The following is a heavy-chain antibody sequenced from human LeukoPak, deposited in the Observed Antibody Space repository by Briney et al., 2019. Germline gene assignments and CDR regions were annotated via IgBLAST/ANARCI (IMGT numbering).Heavy chain of an antibody. J-gene: IGHJ3*02. CDR1: GYTFTSYD. Sequence: ASVKVSRKASGYTFTSYDINWVRQATGQGLEWMGWMNPNSGNTGYAQKFQGRVTMTRDTSTSTVYMELSSLRSEDTAVYYCARGTKVVTDAFDIWGQGTMVTVSS. CDR3: ARGTKVVTDAFDI. D-gene: IGHD4-23*01. CDR2: MNPNSGNT. V-gene: IGHV1-8*01.